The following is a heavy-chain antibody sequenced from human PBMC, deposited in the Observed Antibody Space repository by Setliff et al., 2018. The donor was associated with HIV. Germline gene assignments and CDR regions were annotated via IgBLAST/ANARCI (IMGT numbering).Heavy chain of an antibody. CDR1: GFTFDDFG. J-gene: IGHJ6*03. V-gene: IGHV3-20*04. CDR2: TGWSGSTA. CDR3: IKDGTVLGRNYVYLDA. Sequence: GGSLRLSCAASGFTFDDFGMSWVRQGPGKGLEWVASTGWSGSTAEYADSVRGRFTISRDNAKASLYLQMNSLRLEDTALYFCIKDGTVLGRNYVYLDAWGKGTMVTVSS. D-gene: IGHD1-1*01.